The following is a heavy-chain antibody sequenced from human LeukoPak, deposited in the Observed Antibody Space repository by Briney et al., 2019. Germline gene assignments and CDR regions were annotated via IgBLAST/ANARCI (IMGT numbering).Heavy chain of an antibody. CDR1: GVSISSNLW. CDR2: IHHSGSI. J-gene: IGHJ4*02. V-gene: IGHV4-4*02. CDR3: ARGGDRSFDY. D-gene: IGHD3-10*01. Sequence: SGTLSLTCAVSGVSISSNLWWTWVRQPPGKGLEWIAEIHHSGSINYNPSLKSRVTISVDKAKNQFSLNLNSVTAADTAVYYCARGGDRSFDYWGQGTLVTVSS.